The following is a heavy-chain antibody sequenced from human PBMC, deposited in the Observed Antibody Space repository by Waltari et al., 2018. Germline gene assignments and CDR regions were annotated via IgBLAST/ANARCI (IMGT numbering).Heavy chain of an antibody. D-gene: IGHD2-2*02. V-gene: IGHV1-2*02. CDR1: GYTFTDYY. CDR2: INPNSGVT. CDR3: TRCCGTLSCYIGEDY. J-gene: IGHJ4*02. Sequence: QVQLVQSGAEVKKPAVSVKVSCKASGYTFTDYYILWVRRAPGQGLEWMGWINPNSGVTVNAQKFQGRVTITRDTSISTAYMELSRLRSDDTAVYYCTRCCGTLSCYIGEDYWGQGTLVTVSP.